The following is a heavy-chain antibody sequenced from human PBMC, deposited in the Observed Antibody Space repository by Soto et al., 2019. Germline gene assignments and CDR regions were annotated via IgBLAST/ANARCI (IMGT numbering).Heavy chain of an antibody. D-gene: IGHD5-12*01. V-gene: IGHV4-61*01. Sequence: QVQLQESGPGVVKPSDTLSVTCTVSGGSVSSRSHFWSWIRQPPGGGLQWIGYIYYTGNTNYSPSLKSRAPLSVDTSRNQFSLRLTSVTAADTAIYYCARYDAESGSNKLDPWCQGTLVSVSS. CDR1: GGSVSSRSHF. CDR3: ARYDAESGSNKLDP. J-gene: IGHJ5*02. CDR2: IYYTGNT.